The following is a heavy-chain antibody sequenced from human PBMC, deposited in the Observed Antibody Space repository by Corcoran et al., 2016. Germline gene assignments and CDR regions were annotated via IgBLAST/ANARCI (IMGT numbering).Heavy chain of an antibody. CDR1: GYTFTSYY. CDR2: INPRGGST. J-gene: IGHJ4*02. D-gene: IGHD2-2*01. CDR3: ARDPPIVVVPAEYSVSYASSYFDY. V-gene: IGHV1-46*01. Sequence: QVQLVQSGAEVKKPGASVKVSCKASGYTFTSYYMHWVRQAPGQGLEWMGIINPRGGSTSYAQKFQGRVTMTRDTSTSTVYMELSSLRSEDTAVYYCARDPPIVVVPAEYSVSYASSYFDYWGQGTLVTVSS.